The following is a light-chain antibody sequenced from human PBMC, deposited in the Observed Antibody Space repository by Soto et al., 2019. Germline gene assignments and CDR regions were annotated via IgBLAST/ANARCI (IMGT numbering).Light chain of an antibody. J-gene: IGLJ1*01. V-gene: IGLV2-18*02. CDR3: SSYTSSSTYV. Sequence: QSALTQPPSVSGSPGQSVTIYCTGTSSDVGNYNRVSWYQQPPGTAPKVIIYEVSNRPSGVPDRFSGSKSGNTASLTISGLPAEDEADYYCSSYTSSSTYVFGTGTKLTVL. CDR2: EVS. CDR1: SSDVGNYNR.